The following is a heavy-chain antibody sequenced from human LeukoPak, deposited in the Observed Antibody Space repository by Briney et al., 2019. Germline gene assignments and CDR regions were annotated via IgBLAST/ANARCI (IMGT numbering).Heavy chain of an antibody. J-gene: IGHJ2*01. D-gene: IGHD2-15*01. CDR2: IYYSGST. V-gene: IGHV4-39*01. CDR1: GGSISSSKKY. CDR3: ARQGSIWWYAWCFDL. Sequence: NPSETLSLTCNVSGGSISSSKKYWGWIRQPPGKGLEWIGSIYYSGSTYYNPSLKSRVTISVDTSKNQFSLKLSSVTAADTAVYYCARQGSIWWYAWCFDLWGRGTLVTVSS.